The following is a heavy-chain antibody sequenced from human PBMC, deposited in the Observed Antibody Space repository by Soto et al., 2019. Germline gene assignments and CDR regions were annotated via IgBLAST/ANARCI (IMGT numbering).Heavy chain of an antibody. J-gene: IGHJ3*02. CDR2: ISGGGDST. D-gene: IGHD3-16*01. CDR3: AKEWGGWSFDI. CDR1: GFTFNSNA. Sequence: EVQLLESGGGLVQPGGSLRLSCVASGFTFNSNAMDWVRLAPGRGPEWLSAISGGGDSTWYADSVKGRFTISRDNSKNTLYMQMNNLRAEDTAIYYCAKEWGGWSFDIWGQGTMGTVSS. V-gene: IGHV3-23*01.